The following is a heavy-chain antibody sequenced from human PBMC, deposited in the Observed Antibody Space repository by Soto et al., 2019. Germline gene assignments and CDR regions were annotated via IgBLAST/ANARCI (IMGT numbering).Heavy chain of an antibody. J-gene: IGHJ6*02. Sequence: QVQLVQSGAEVKKPGSSVKVSCKSSGGTFSNSPISWVRQAPGQGLEWVGGVIPVFKPANYAQKFQGRVTITADESTTTAYMGLSSLRSGDTAVYYCARSRFVVGVTEDYYGMDVWGQGTTGTVSS. D-gene: IGHD2-15*01. CDR3: ARSRFVVGVTEDYYGMDV. CDR1: GGTFSNSP. V-gene: IGHV1-69*12. CDR2: VIPVFKPA.